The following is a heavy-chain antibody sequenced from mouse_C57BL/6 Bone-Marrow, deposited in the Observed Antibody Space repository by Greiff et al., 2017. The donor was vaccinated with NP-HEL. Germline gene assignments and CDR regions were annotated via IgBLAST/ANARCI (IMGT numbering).Heavy chain of an antibody. J-gene: IGHJ2*01. D-gene: IGHD1-1*01. CDR2: IDPENGDT. V-gene: IGHV14-4*01. CDR1: GFNIKDDY. CDR3: CYYGSSYVGYYFDY. Sequence: EVQLQQSGAELVRPGASVKLSCTASGFNIKDDYMHWVKQRPEQGLEWIGWIDPENGDTEYASKFQGKATITADTSSNTAYLQLSSLTSEDTAVYYCCYYGSSYVGYYFDYWGQGTTLTVSS.